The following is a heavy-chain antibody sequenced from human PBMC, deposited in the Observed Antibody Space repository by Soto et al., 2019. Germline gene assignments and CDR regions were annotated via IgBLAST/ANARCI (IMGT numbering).Heavy chain of an antibody. CDR3: ARSDYYGSGSSASYYYGMDV. V-gene: IGHV4-4*02. CDR1: GGSISSSNW. J-gene: IGHJ6*02. Sequence: SETLSLTCAVSGGSISSSNWWSWVRQPPGKGLEWIGEIYHSGSTNYNPSLKSRVTISVDKSKNQFSLKLSSVTAADTAVYYCARSDYYGSGSSASYYYGMDVWGQGTTVTVSS. CDR2: IYHSGST. D-gene: IGHD3-10*01.